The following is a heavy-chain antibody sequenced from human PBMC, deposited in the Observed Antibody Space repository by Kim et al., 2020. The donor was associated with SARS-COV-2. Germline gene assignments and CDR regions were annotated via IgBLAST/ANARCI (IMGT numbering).Heavy chain of an antibody. Sequence: TNYNPSLKSRVTMSVDTSKNQFSLQRGSVTAADTAVDCWARDNGNWYFDLWGRGTLVTVSS. J-gene: IGHJ2*01. CDR2: T. CDR3: ARDNGNWYFDL. V-gene: IGHV4-4*07. D-gene: IGHD2-8*01.